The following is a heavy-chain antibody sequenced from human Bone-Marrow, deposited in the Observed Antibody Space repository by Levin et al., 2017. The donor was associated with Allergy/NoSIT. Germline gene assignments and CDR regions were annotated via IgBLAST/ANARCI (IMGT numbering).Heavy chain of an antibody. CDR2: INPDNGGT. CDR1: GYTFIGYY. J-gene: IGHJ5*02. Sequence: GESLKISCKASGYTFIGYYMHWVRQAPGRGLEWMGWINPDNGGTYYAEKFQGRIAMIRDTSINTVYMELSRLTSDDTAVYFCASGVGRTGILARFFCWFDPWGQGTLVSVSP. V-gene: IGHV1-2*02. CDR3: ASGVGRTGILARFFCWFDP. D-gene: IGHD1-14*01.